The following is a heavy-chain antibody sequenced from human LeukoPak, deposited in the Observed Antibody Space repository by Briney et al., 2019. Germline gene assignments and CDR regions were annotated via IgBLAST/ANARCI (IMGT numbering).Heavy chain of an antibody. CDR2: ISSRSNYI. V-gene: IGHV3-21*01. CDR1: GFTFSNYS. D-gene: IGHD3-10*01. Sequence: GGSLRLSCAASGFTFSNYSMNWVRQAPGKGLEWVSSISSRSNYIYYADSVRGRFTISRDNTKNSLYLQMNRLRVEDTAVYYCARIRFGESYAPKSYCYYYMDVWGIGTTVTISS. J-gene: IGHJ6*03. CDR3: ARIRFGESYAPKSYCYYYMDV.